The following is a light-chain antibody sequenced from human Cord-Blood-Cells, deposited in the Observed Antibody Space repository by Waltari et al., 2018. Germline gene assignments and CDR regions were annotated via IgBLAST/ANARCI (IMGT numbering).Light chain of an antibody. J-gene: IGLJ3*02. CDR2: RNN. Sequence: QSVLTQPPSASGTPGQRVTISCSGSSSNTGGNYVYRSPQPPGTAPKLLIYRNNQRPSGVPDRFSGSKSGTSASLAISGLRSEDEADYYCAAWDDSLSGLWVFGGGTKLTVL. CDR1: SSNTGGNY. V-gene: IGLV1-47*01. CDR3: AAWDDSLSGLWV.